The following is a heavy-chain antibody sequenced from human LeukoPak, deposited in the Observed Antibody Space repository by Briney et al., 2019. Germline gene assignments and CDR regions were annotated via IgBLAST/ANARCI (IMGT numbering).Heavy chain of an antibody. CDR1: GGSFSGYY. V-gene: IGHV4-34*01. CDR3: ARDGEWLDAFDI. Sequence: SETLSLTCAVYGGSFSGYYWSWIRQPPGKGLEWIGEINHSGSTNYNPSLKSRVTISVDTSKNQFSLKLSSVTAADTAVYYCARDGEWLDAFDIWGQGTMVTVSP. J-gene: IGHJ3*02. CDR2: INHSGST. D-gene: IGHD5-12*01.